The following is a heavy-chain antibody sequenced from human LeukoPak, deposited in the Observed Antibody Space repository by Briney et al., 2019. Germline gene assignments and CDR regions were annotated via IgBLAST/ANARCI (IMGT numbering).Heavy chain of an antibody. CDR1: GGSFSGYY. D-gene: IGHD5-24*01. CDR3: ARNRGDGYNYLFDP. Sequence: SETLSLTCAVYGGSFSGYYWSWIRQPPGKGLEWIGEINHSGSTNYNPSLKSRVTISVDTSKNQFSLRLSSVTAADTAVYYCARNRGDGYNYLFDPWGQGTLVTVSS. CDR2: INHSGST. V-gene: IGHV4-34*01. J-gene: IGHJ5*02.